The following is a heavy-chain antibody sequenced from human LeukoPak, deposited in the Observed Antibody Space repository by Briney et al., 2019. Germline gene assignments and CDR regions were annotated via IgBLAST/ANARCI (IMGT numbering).Heavy chain of an antibody. Sequence: GGSLRLSCTASGFIFSNYWMTWVRQAPGKGLEWVAQINQDGSKEYYIDSVKARFSISRDNARNSLSLQMNSLRAEDTAVYYCVRDGGVSGYDLLDYWGQGTLATVS. D-gene: IGHD5-12*01. CDR2: INQDGSKE. CDR1: GFIFSNYW. J-gene: IGHJ4*02. V-gene: IGHV3-7*01. CDR3: VRDGGVSGYDLLDY.